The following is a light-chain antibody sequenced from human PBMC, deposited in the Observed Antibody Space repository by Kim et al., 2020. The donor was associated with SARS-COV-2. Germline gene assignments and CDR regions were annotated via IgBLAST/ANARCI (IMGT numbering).Light chain of an antibody. J-gene: IGLJ3*02. CDR2: YDS. CDR3: QVWDSSSDRGV. CDR1: NIGSKS. V-gene: IGLV3-21*04. Sequence: SYELTQPPSVSVAPGKTARITCGGNNIGSKSVHWYQQKLGQAPVLVIHYDSDRLLGIPERFSSSNSGNTATLTISRVEAGDEADYYCQVWDSSSDRGVFGGGTQLTVL.